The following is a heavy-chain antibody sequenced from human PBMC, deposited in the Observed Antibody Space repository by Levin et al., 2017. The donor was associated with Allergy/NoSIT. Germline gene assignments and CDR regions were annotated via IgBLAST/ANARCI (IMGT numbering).Heavy chain of an antibody. CDR2: ITGDAEDT. CDR1: GFTFNNYA. CDR3: AKGITIVGVGRLDC. D-gene: IGHD3-3*01. Sequence: GESLKISCAASGFTFNNYAMNWVRQTAGKGLEWVSGITGDAEDTHYADSVKGRFTISRDNSKNTVYLQMNSLRAEDTAIYYCAKGITIVGVGRLDCWGQGTLVTVSS. J-gene: IGHJ4*02. V-gene: IGHV3-23*01.